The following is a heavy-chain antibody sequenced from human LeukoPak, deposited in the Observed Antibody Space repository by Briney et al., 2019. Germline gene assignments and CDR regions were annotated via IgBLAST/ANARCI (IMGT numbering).Heavy chain of an antibody. Sequence: GASVKVSCKASGGTFSSYAISWVRQAPGQGLEWMGGIIPIFGTANYAQKFQGRVTITADESTSTAYMELSSLRSEDTAVYYCARDRSGSNGWSPFDYWGQGTLVTVSS. D-gene: IGHD6-13*01. J-gene: IGHJ4*02. CDR3: ARDRSGSNGWSPFDY. CDR1: GGTFSSYA. CDR2: IIPIFGTA. V-gene: IGHV1-69*13.